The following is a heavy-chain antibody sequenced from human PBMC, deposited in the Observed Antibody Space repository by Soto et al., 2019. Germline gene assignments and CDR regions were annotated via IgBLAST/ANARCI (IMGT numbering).Heavy chain of an antibody. CDR2: IVVGSAST. D-gene: IGHD2-21*01. CDR3: AAALPGPPGYYGLDV. Sequence: QMQLLQSGPEVKKPGTSVKVSCKASGFTFSRSAIQWVRQARGQRLEWIGWIVVGSASTNYAQKFQGRVALSRDMSTNTAYMELSSLTSEETAVYYCAAALPGPPGYYGLDVWGRGTPVTV. V-gene: IGHV1-58*02. CDR1: GFTFSRSA. J-gene: IGHJ6*02.